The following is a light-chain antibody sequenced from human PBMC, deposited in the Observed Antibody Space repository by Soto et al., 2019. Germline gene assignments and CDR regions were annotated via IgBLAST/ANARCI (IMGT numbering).Light chain of an antibody. V-gene: IGKV3-20*01. Sequence: EIVLTQSPGTLSLSPGERATLSCRASQSVGSNYLAWYQQKPGQAPRLLIYGASSRATGIPDRFSGSGSGTDCTLTISRLEPEDAAAHYCQQYGSFTWTVGQGTKV. J-gene: IGKJ1*01. CDR2: GAS. CDR3: QQYGSFTWT. CDR1: QSVGSNY.